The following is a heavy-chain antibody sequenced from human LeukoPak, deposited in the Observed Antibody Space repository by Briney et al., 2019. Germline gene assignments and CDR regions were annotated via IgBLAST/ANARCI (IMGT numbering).Heavy chain of an antibody. D-gene: IGHD5-18*01. Sequence: ASVKVSCKASGYTFTSYGISWVRQAPGQGLEWMGWISAYNGNTNYAQKLQGRVTMTTDTSTSTAYMELRSLRSDDTAVYYCARDGRGYSYGYDEDNWFDPWGRGTLVTVSS. V-gene: IGHV1-18*01. CDR1: GYTFTSYG. J-gene: IGHJ5*02. CDR2: ISAYNGNT. CDR3: ARDGRGYSYGYDEDNWFDP.